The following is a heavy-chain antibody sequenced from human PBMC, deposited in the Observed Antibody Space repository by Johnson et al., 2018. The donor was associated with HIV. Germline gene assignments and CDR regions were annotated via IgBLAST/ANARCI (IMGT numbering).Heavy chain of an antibody. CDR3: TTDHYFLDALDI. Sequence: VQLVESGGGLVKPGGSLRLSCAASGFTFNNAWMSWVRQAPGKGLEWVGRIKSKTDGGTTDYATPVKGRFTISRDDSKNTLYLQMKSLKTEDTAVYYFTTDHYFLDALDIWGQGTMVTVSS. CDR2: IKSKTDGGTT. J-gene: IGHJ3*02. CDR1: GFTFNNAW. D-gene: IGHD2/OR15-2a*01. V-gene: IGHV3-15*01.